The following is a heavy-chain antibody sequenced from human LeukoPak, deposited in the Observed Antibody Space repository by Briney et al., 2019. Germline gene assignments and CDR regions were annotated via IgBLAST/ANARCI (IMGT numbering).Heavy chain of an antibody. Sequence: VASVKVSCKACGYTFTSYAMNWVRQAPGQGLEWMGWINTNTGNPTYAQGFTGRFVFSLDTSVSTAYLQISSLKAEDTAVYYCARTNRFGEFYYFDYWGQGTLVTVSS. CDR3: ARTNRFGEFYYFDY. V-gene: IGHV7-4-1*02. CDR2: INTNTGNP. D-gene: IGHD3-10*01. J-gene: IGHJ4*02. CDR1: GYTFTSYA.